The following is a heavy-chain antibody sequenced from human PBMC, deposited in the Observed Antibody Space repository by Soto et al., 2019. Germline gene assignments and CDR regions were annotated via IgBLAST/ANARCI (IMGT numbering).Heavy chain of an antibody. Sequence: ASVKVSCKASGYTFTGYYMHWVRQAPGQGLEWMGWINPNSGGTNYAQKFQGRVTMTRDTSISTAYMELSRLRSDDTAVYYCARGRGVVTIFGVVTPAGYGMHVCGPGTTLTVYS. CDR3: ARGRGVVTIFGVVTPAGYGMHV. D-gene: IGHD3-3*01. J-gene: IGHJ6*02. V-gene: IGHV1-2*02. CDR1: GYTFTGYY. CDR2: INPNSGGT.